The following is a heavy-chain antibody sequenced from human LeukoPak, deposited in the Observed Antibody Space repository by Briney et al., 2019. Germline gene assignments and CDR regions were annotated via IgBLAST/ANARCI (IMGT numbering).Heavy chain of an antibody. CDR2: VNPNSGGT. J-gene: IGHJ5*02. CDR3: AREEAVSYNWFDP. CDR1: GFTFPGHY. V-gene: IGHV1-2*04. Sequence: ASVKVSSKASGFTFPGHYMHWVRPAPGQGLGWMGWVNPNSGGTNYSQKFQGWVTMTRDTSISTAYMELSRLRSDDTVVYYCAREEAVSYNWFDPWGQGTLVTVSS. D-gene: IGHD1-14*01.